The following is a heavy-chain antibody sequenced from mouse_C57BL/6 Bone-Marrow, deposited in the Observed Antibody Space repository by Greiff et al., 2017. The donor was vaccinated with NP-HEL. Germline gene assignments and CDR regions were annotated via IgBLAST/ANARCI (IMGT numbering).Heavy chain of an antibody. Sequence: EVKLQESGGGLVKPGGSLKLSCAASGFTFSSYAMSWVRQTPEKRLEWVATISDGGSYTYYPDNVKGRFTISRDNAKNNLYLQMSHLKSEDTAMYYCARDHNGYSYYYAMDYWGQGTSVTVSS. CDR3: ARDHNGYSYYYAMDY. D-gene: IGHD2-3*01. J-gene: IGHJ4*01. CDR2: ISDGGSYT. V-gene: IGHV5-4*01. CDR1: GFTFSSYA.